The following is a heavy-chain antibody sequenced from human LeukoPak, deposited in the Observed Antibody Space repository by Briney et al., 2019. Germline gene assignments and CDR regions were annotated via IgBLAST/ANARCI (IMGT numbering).Heavy chain of an antibody. CDR3: ARADCSSTSCYTGFFDY. CDR2: ISTSGSTI. D-gene: IGHD2-2*02. Sequence: GGSLRLSCAASGFTFSDYYMSWIRQAPGKGLEWISYISTSGSTIYYADSVKGRFTISRDNAKNSLYLQMNSLRAEDTAVYYCARADCSSTSCYTGFFDYWGQGTLVTVSS. J-gene: IGHJ4*02. V-gene: IGHV3-11*01. CDR1: GFTFSDYY.